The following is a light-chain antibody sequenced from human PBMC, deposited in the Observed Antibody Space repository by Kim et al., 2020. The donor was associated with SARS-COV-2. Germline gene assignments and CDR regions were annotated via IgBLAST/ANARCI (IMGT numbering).Light chain of an antibody. CDR1: SNNVGNQG. V-gene: IGLV10-54*04. CDR3: SAWDSSLSAWV. Sequence: RQNATLTCTGNSNNVGNQGAAWLQQHQGHPPKLLSYRNNNRPSGISERFSASRSGNTAYLTITGLQPEDEADYYCSAWDSSLSAWVFGGGTQLTVL. CDR2: RNN. J-gene: IGLJ3*02.